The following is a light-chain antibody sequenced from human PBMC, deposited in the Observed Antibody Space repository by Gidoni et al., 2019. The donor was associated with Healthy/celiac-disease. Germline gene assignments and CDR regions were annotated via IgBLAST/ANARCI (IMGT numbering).Light chain of an antibody. CDR1: QSVSSN. CDR3: QQYNNWLT. V-gene: IGKV3D-15*01. CDR2: CAS. Sequence: EIVVTPSPPTLSVSPGERATLPCRASQSVSSNLPWYQQKPGQAPRLLIYCASSRATGIPARFSGSGSGTEFTLTISSLQSEDFAVYYWQQYNNWLTFGGGTKVEIK. J-gene: IGKJ4*01.